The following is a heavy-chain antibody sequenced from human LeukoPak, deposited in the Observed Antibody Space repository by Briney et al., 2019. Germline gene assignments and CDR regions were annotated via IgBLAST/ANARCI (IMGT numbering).Heavy chain of an antibody. CDR3: AGSYDSSGYYPDDYYYYGMDV. V-gene: IGHV4-59*04. D-gene: IGHD3-22*01. Sequence: PSETLSLTCTVSGGSISSYYWSWIRQPPGKGLEWIGYIYYSGSTYYNPSLKSRVTISVDTSKNQFSLKLSSVTAADTAVYYCAGSYDSSGYYPDDYYYYGMDVWGQGTTVTVSS. CDR1: GGSISSYY. CDR2: IYYSGST. J-gene: IGHJ6*02.